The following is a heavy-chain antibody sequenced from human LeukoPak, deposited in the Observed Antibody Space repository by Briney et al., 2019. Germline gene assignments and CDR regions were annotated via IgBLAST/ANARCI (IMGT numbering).Heavy chain of an antibody. D-gene: IGHD1-26*01. CDR2: IIPILGIA. Sequence: SVKVSCKASGGTFSSYAISWVRQAPGQGLEWMGRIIPILGIANYAQKFQGRVTITADKSTSTAYMELSSLRSEDTAVYYCARARSLLADAFDIWGQGTMVTVSS. J-gene: IGHJ3*02. CDR1: GGTFSSYA. CDR3: ARARSLLADAFDI. V-gene: IGHV1-69*04.